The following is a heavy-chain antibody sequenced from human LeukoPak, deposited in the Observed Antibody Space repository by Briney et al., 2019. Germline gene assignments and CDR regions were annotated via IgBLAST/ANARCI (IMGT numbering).Heavy chain of an antibody. V-gene: IGHV3-30*02. CDR2: IRYDGSNK. Sequence: PGGSLRLSCAASGFTFSSYAMSWVRQAPGKGLEWVAFIRYDGSNKYYADSVKGRFTISRDNSKNTLYLQMNSLRAEDTAVYYCAKVREIRFSEWLLSPLGYWGQGTLVTVSS. CDR3: AKVREIRFSEWLLSPLGY. D-gene: IGHD3-3*01. J-gene: IGHJ4*02. CDR1: GFTFSSYA.